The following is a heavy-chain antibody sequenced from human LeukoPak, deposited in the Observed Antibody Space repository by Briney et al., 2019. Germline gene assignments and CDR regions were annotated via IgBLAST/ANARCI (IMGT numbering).Heavy chain of an antibody. CDR1: GYTFSDYY. CDR2: INPNSSGT. V-gene: IGHV1-2*02. Sequence: ASVKVSCKASGYTFSDYYTHWVRQPPAQGLEWMGWINPNSSGTRYAQQFQGRVTMTRDTSIGTVYMELSTLRSDDTAVYYCARDLSTSSNWELDYWGQGTLVTVSS. CDR3: ARDLSTSSNWELDY. J-gene: IGHJ4*02. D-gene: IGHD1-1*01.